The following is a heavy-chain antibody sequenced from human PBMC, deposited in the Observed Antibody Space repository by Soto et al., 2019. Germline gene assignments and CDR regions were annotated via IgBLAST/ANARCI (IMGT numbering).Heavy chain of an antibody. V-gene: IGHV4-61*01. D-gene: IGHD1-1*01. CDR3: ARARRGPLNLQGGYLH. CDR2: IYYSGST. J-gene: IGHJ4*01. CDR1: GGSVSSGSYY. Sequence: SETLSLTCIASGGSVSSGSYYWSWIRQPPGKGLEWIGYIYYSGSTNYNPSLKRRVTISVDTSKNQFSLKLISVTAADTAVYYCARARRGPLNLQGGYLHSGQGALVTIFS.